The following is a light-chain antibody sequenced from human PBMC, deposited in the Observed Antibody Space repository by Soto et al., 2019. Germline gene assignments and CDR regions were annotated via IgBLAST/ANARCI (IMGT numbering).Light chain of an antibody. Sequence: QPVLTQPPSVSGAPGQRVTISCTGSSSNIGAGYDVHWYQQFPGTAPKLLIYVNTNRPSGVPDRFSGSKSGTSASLAITGLQAEDEADYYCQTYDSSLSGVVFGEGTKLNVL. J-gene: IGLJ2*01. CDR3: QTYDSSLSGVV. V-gene: IGLV1-40*01. CDR1: SSNIGAGYD. CDR2: VNT.